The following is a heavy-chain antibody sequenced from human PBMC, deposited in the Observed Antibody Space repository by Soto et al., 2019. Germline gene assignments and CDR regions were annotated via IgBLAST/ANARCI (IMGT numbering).Heavy chain of an antibody. D-gene: IGHD2-21*02. V-gene: IGHV3-30*03. J-gene: IGHJ4*02. CDR3: ATQRGFYCGGDCYSDY. Sequence: QVQLVESGGGVVQPGRSLRLSCAASGFTFSSYAMHWVRQAPGKGLEWMALISYDGSNEYYADSVRGRFTISRDNSKNTPYLQMNSLRAEDTAVYYCATQRGFYCGGDCYSDYWGQGTLVTVSS. CDR2: ISYDGSNE. CDR1: GFTFSSYA.